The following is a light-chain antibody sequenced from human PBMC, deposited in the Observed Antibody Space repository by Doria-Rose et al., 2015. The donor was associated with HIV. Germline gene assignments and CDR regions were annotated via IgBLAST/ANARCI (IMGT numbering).Light chain of an antibody. V-gene: IGKV3-11*01. CDR1: QSVIIY. CDR2: DAS. Sequence: TQSPATLSLSPGERATLSCRASQSVIIYLAWYQQKPGQPPRLLIYDASNRATGIPARFSGSGSGTDFTLTISSLEPDDFAAYYCQQRSNWPITFGQGTRLEIK. J-gene: IGKJ5*01. CDR3: QQRSNWPIT.